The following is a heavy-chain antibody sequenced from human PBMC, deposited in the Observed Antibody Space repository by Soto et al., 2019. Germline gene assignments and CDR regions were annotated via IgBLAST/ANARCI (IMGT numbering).Heavy chain of an antibody. V-gene: IGHV4-31*03. CDR1: GDSISSGGYY. CDR2: IYYSGST. CDR3: ARVERAYDSSGYYYTRFDF. D-gene: IGHD3-22*01. Sequence: SETLSLTCNVSGDSISSGGYYWSWIRQHPEKGLEWIGHIYYSGSTYYNPSLKSRVTISVDASKNQFSLKLSSVTAADTAVYYCARVERAYDSSGYYYTRFDFWGQGTLVTVSS. J-gene: IGHJ4*02.